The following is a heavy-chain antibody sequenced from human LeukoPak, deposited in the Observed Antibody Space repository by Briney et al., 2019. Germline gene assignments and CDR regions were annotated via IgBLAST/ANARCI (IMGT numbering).Heavy chain of an antibody. Sequence: PSETLSLTCTVSGGSTSSYYWSWIRQPPGKGLEWIGYIYYSGSTNYNPSLKSRVTISVDTSKNQFSLKLSSVTAADTAVYYCARVGSGSGYFDYWGQGTLVTVSS. D-gene: IGHD6-19*01. CDR1: GGSTSSYY. J-gene: IGHJ4*02. CDR3: ARVGSGSGYFDY. CDR2: IYYSGST. V-gene: IGHV4-59*01.